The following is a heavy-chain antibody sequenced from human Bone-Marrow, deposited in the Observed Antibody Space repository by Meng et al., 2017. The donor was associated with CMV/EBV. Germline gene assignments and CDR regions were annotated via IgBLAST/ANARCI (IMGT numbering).Heavy chain of an antibody. CDR1: GGSISSSNW. CDR3: ARVDYSYFDY. V-gene: IGHV4-4*02. Sequence: RTYAVAGGSISSSNWWSWVRQPPGKGLEWIGEIYHSGSTNYKPSLKSRVTISVDKSKNQFSLKLSSVTAADTAVYYCARVDYSYFDYWGQGTLVTVSS. CDR2: IYHSGST. J-gene: IGHJ4*02. D-gene: IGHD3-16*01.